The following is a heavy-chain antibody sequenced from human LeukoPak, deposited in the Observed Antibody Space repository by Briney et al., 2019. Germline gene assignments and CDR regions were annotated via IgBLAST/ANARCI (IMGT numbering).Heavy chain of an antibody. J-gene: IGHJ2*01. CDR3: ARTVVTLDWYFYP. CDR1: GVSVSCYT. V-gene: IGHV4-4*07. Sequence: PSETLSLTCSVSGVSVSCYTWNWLRQPAGKGLEWIGRFYTSGTTNYNPSLKSRVTMSVDTSKNQVSLKMRSVTAADTAVYYCARTVVTLDWYFYPCGRGTLVSVSS. D-gene: IGHD4-23*01. CDR2: FYTSGTT.